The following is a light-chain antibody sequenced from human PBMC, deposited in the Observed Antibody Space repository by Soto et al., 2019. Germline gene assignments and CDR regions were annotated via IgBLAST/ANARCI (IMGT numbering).Light chain of an antibody. J-gene: IGKJ1*01. CDR1: QSVSSNY. V-gene: IGKV3-20*01. Sequence: ETVLTQSPGTLSLSPGERATLSCRASQSVSSNYLAWYQQKPGQAPRLLMYGASTRANCIPDRFSGSGSGTDFTLTISRLEPEDFAVYYCQQFGRAPPSWTFGQGTKVEIK. CDR2: GAS. CDR3: QQFGRAPPSWT.